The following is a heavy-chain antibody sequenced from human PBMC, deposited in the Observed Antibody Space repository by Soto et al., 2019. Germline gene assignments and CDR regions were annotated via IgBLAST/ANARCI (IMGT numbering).Heavy chain of an antibody. V-gene: IGHV1-69*13. Sequence: GASVKVSCKASGGTFSSYAISWVRQAPGQGLEWMGGIIPIFGTANYAQKFQGRVTITADESTSTAYMELSSMRSEDTAVYYCARVVVVAATGAYYYYGMDVWGQGTTVTVSS. CDR1: GGTFSSYA. CDR3: ARVVVVAATGAYYYYGMDV. J-gene: IGHJ6*02. D-gene: IGHD2-15*01. CDR2: IIPIFGTA.